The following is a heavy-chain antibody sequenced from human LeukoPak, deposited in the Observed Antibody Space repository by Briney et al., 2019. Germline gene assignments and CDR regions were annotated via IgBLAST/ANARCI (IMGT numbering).Heavy chain of an antibody. J-gene: IGHJ4*02. Sequence: GGSLRLSCAASGFTFSTYGMHWVRQVPGKGLEWVAVISYDGSNKYYADSVKGRFTISRDNSKNTLYLQMNSLRAEDTAVFYCAKDRHDYSNSFDYWGQGTLVTVSS. CDR3: AKDRHDYSNSFDY. D-gene: IGHD4-11*01. CDR1: GFTFSTYG. CDR2: ISYDGSNK. V-gene: IGHV3-30*18.